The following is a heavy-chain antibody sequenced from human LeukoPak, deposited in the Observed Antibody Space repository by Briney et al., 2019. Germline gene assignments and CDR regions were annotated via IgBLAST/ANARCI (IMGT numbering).Heavy chain of an antibody. CDR2: INHSGST. D-gene: IGHD5-24*01. J-gene: IGHJ6*03. CDR1: GGSFSGYY. Sequence: PSETLSLTCAVYGGSFSGYYWSWIRQPPGKGLEGIGEINHSGSTNYNPSLKSRVTISVDTSKNQFTLKLSSVTAADTAVYYCARGRDGYKYYYYMDVWGKGTTVTVSS. CDR3: ARGRDGYKYYYYMDV. V-gene: IGHV4-34*01.